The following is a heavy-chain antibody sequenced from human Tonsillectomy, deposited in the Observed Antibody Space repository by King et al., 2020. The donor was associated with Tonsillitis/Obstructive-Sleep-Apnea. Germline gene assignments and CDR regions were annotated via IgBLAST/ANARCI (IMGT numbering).Heavy chain of an antibody. CDR2: INHSGST. CDR1: GGSFSGHF. CDR3: ARGKLSNSYYYMDV. Sequence: VQLQQWGAGLLKPSETLSLTCGVYGGSFSGHFWSWIRQPPGKGLGWIGEINHSGSTKNNPSLKSRVTISIYMSKSQFSLGLSSVTAADTALYYCARGKLSNSYYYMDVWGRGTAVTVSS. J-gene: IGHJ6*03. D-gene: IGHD4-23*01. V-gene: IGHV4-34*01.